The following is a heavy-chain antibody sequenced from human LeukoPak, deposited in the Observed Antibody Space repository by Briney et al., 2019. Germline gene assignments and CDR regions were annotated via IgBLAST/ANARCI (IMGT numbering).Heavy chain of an antibody. D-gene: IGHD1-26*01. J-gene: IGHJ4*02. Sequence: GGSLRLSCAASGFTFMNSVMTWVRQAPGKGLEWVSSITGSGASTYYADSVKGRFTISRDNSKNTLFLQMHSLRAEDTAVYYCEKKLGAHDYWGQGALVTVSS. CDR2: ITGSGAST. CDR3: EKKLGAHDY. CDR1: GFTFMNSV. V-gene: IGHV3-23*01.